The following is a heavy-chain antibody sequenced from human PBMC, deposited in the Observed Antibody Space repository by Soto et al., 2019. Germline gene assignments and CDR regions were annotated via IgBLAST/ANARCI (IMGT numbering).Heavy chain of an antibody. Sequence: QVQLQESGPGLVKPSETLSLTCTVSGGSISSYYWSWIRQPPGKGLEWIGYIYYSGSTNYNPSLKGPVTITGDTSKNQFSLKLSSVTAAATAVYYCARGGYDYVWGSYRLIWFHPWGQGILVTVSS. J-gene: IGHJ5*02. CDR2: IYYSGST. D-gene: IGHD3-16*02. V-gene: IGHV4-59*01. CDR1: GGSISSYY. CDR3: ARGGYDYVWGSYRLIWFHP.